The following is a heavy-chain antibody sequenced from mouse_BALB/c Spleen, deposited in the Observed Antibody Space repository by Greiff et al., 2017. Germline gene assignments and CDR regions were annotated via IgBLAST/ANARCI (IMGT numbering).Heavy chain of an antibody. CDR1: GFNIKDTY. V-gene: IGHV14-3*02. D-gene: IGHD2-14*01. CDR3: ARRGYDEGFDY. CDR2: IDPANGNT. Sequence: EVKLQQSGAELVKPGASVKLSCTASGFNIKDTYMHWVKQRPEQGLEWIGRIDPANGNTKYDPKFQGKATITADTSSNTAYLQLSSLTSEDTAVYYCARRGYDEGFDYWGQGTTLTVSS. J-gene: IGHJ2*01.